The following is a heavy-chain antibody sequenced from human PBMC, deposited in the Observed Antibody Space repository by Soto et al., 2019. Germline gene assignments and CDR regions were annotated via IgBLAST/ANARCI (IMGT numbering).Heavy chain of an antibody. J-gene: IGHJ4*02. D-gene: IGHD6-19*01. CDR3: ARLSSSGWPIDS. CDR1: VGSISSGGYY. V-gene: IGHV4-31*03. CDR2: TYYSENT. Sequence: PSETLSLTCTVSVGSISSGGYYWNWIRQHPGKGLEWIGYTYYSENTYYNPSLNSRITISADTSKNQFSLKLSSVTAADTAVYYCARLSSSGWPIDSWGQGTLVTVS.